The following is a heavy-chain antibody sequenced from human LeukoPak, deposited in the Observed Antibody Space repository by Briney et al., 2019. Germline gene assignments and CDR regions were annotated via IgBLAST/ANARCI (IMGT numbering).Heavy chain of an antibody. Sequence: SETLSLTCTVSGGSISITNYYWGWIRQPPGKGLEWIGNIYYDGSTYYNPSLKSRVTISVDTSKNQFSLKLTSVTAADTAVYYCARDLRDYGDPDAFDYWGQGTLVTVSS. J-gene: IGHJ4*02. V-gene: IGHV4-39*07. CDR2: IYYDGST. CDR3: ARDLRDYGDPDAFDY. D-gene: IGHD4-17*01. CDR1: GGSISITNYY.